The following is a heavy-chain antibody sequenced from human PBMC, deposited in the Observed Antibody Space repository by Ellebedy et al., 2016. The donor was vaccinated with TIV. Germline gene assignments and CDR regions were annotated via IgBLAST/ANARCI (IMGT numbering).Heavy chain of an antibody. J-gene: IGHJ4*02. CDR1: GYTFTGYY. CDR2: INPNSGDT. V-gene: IGHV1-2*02. D-gene: IGHD3-22*01. CDR3: VRDPTNYGSPSY. Sequence: AASVKVSCKASGYTFTGYYIHWVRQAPGQGLEWVAWINPNSGDTAYAQNLQGRVTVTGDTSISTAYMELSRLISDDTAVYYSVRDPTNYGSPSYWGQGTLVTVSS.